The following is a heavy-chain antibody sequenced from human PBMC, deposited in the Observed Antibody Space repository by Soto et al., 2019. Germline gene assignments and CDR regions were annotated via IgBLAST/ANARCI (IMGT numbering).Heavy chain of an antibody. CDR1: GGSIRSGSYY. V-gene: IGHV4-30-4*01. J-gene: IGHJ5*01. Sequence: QVQLQESGPGLVKPSQTLSLTCTVSGGSIRSGSYYWTWIRQPPGKGLEWIGFIYYSGSTYYNPSLKSRPPLSMDTSKTQFALKLSSVTAADTAVYYCARRREDYNTGFDSWGQGTLVTVSS. CDR2: IYYSGST. D-gene: IGHD4-4*01. CDR3: ARRREDYNTGFDS.